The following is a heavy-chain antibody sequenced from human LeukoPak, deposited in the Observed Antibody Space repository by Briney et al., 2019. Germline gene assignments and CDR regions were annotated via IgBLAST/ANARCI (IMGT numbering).Heavy chain of an antibody. Sequence: SETLSLTCTVSGGSISSYYWSWLRQPPGKGLEWIGYIYYSGSTNYKPSLKSRVTISVDTSKNQFSLKLSSVTAADTAVYYCARHKMVRGVGYYYYMDVWGKGTTVTISS. V-gene: IGHV4-59*08. D-gene: IGHD3-10*01. J-gene: IGHJ6*03. CDR1: GGSISSYY. CDR3: ARHKMVRGVGYYYYMDV. CDR2: IYYSGST.